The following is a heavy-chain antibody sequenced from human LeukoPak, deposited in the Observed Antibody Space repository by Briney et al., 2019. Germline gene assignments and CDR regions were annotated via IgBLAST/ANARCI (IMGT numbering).Heavy chain of an antibody. D-gene: IGHD6-19*01. CDR3: AKGAGPPWFDP. CDR1: GGSISSSSFY. CDR2: MSYSGSA. J-gene: IGHJ5*02. V-gene: IGHV4-39*07. Sequence: PSETLSPTCTVSGGSISSSSFYWGWIRQPPGKGLEWIGSMSYSGSAFYNPSLKSRVTISVDTSKNQFSLKLSSVTAADTAVYYCAKGAGPPWFDPWGQGTLVTVSS.